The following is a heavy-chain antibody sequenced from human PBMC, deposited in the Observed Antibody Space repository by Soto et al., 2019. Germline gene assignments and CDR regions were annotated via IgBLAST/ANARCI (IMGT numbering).Heavy chain of an antibody. Sequence: QDQLVQSGAEVKKPGSSVKVSCKASGGTFSSHTFSWVRQAPGPGLEWMGRIIPALGTATYAQKFQGRVTITADESATTVYMELNSLRSDDTAVYYCARPDFGDYWYFDLWGRGTLVTVSS. CDR2: IIPALGTA. D-gene: IGHD4-17*01. CDR1: GGTFSSHT. V-gene: IGHV1-69*08. J-gene: IGHJ2*01. CDR3: ARPDFGDYWYFDL.